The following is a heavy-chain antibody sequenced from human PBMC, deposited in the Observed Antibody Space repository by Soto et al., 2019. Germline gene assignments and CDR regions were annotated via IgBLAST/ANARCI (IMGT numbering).Heavy chain of an antibody. CDR1: GYSISSGYY. CDR2: IYHSGST. J-gene: IGHJ4*02. CDR3: ARGYSYGPLYYFDY. Sequence: SETLSLTCAVSGYSISSGYYWGWIRQPPGKGLAWIGSIYHSGSTYYNPSLKSRVTISVDTSKNQSSLKLSSVTAADTAVYYCARGYSYGPLYYFDYWGQGALVTVSS. D-gene: IGHD5-18*01. V-gene: IGHV4-38-2*01.